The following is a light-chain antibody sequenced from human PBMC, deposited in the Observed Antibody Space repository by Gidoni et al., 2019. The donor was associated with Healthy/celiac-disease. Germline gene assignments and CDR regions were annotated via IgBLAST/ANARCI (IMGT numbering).Light chain of an antibody. CDR3: QQYNNWLT. Sequence: EIVMTQSPATLSVSPGDRATLSCRASQSVSSNLAWYQQKPGQAPRLLISGASTRATGIPARFSGSGSGTEFTLTISSLQSEDFAVYYCQQYNNWLTFGGGTKVEIK. CDR2: GAS. CDR1: QSVSSN. J-gene: IGKJ4*01. V-gene: IGKV3-15*01.